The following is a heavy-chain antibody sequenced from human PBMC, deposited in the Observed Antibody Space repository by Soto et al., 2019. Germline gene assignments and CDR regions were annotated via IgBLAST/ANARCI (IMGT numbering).Heavy chain of an antibody. CDR1: GFTFSSYA. V-gene: IGHV3-23*01. D-gene: IGHD3-9*01. J-gene: IGHJ1*01. Sequence: EVQLLESGGGLVQPGGSLKISCAVSGFTFSSYAMSWVRQAPGKGLGWVSGISGTGRVTNYAESVKGRFTISRDNPKNTLYLEMKSLRAEDTAVYYCAKDVHYDIVTGIEYFDHWGQGTLVTVSS. CDR2: ISGTGRVT. CDR3: AKDVHYDIVTGIEYFDH.